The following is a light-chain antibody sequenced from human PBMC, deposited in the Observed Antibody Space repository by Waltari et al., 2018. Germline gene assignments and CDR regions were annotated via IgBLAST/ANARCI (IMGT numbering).Light chain of an antibody. CDR2: KVS. J-gene: IGKJ2*03. Sequence: DVVMTQSPLSLPITPGQPASISCRSSQTFIHSDGNTYLSWYQQKPGQPPRLLIYKVSNRDSGVPDRFSGSGAGTDFLLKISRLEADDVGIYYCWQATKVPHSFGQGTKVEI. V-gene: IGKV2-30*02. CDR3: WQATKVPHS. CDR1: QTFIHSDGNTY.